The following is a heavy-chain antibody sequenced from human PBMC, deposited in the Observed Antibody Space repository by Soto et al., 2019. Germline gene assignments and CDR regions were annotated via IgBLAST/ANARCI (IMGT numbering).Heavy chain of an antibody. V-gene: IGHV4-34*01. CDR3: ARGITGTIAD. J-gene: IGHJ4*02. Sequence: SATMSLNCAINSSYFVGYYWSWIRQPPGKGLEWSGEINHSGSTNYNPSLKSRVTISVDTSKNQFSLKLSSVTAADTAVYYRARGITGTIADWGQGTLVTVS. CDR2: INHSGST. CDR1: SSYFVGYY. D-gene: IGHD1-7*01.